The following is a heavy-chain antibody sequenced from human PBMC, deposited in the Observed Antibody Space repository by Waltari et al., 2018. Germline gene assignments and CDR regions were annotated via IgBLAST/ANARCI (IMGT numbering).Heavy chain of an antibody. J-gene: IGHJ4*02. Sequence: QVQLVQSGAEVKKPGASVKVSCTASGYTFPGYSMPWVRQAPGQGLEWMGRINPNSGGTNYAQKFQGRVTMTRDTSISTAYMELSRLRSDDTAVYYCARAGVAVAFLFDYWGQGTLVTVSS. D-gene: IGHD6-19*01. CDR2: INPNSGGT. CDR3: ARAGVAVAFLFDY. CDR1: GYTFPGYS. V-gene: IGHV1-2*06.